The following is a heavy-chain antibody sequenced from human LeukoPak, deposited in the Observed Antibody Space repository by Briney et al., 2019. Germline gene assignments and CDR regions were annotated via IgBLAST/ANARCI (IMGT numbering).Heavy chain of an antibody. J-gene: IGHJ4*02. V-gene: IGHV3-74*01. CDR3: ARGPNSNWSGLDF. CDR2: ISPTGSTT. Sequence: GGSLRLSCTASEFSFSGHWMHWARQLPGKGLVWVSRISPTGSTTSYADSVKGRFTVSRDNAKNTLYLQVNNLRAEDTAVYYCARGPNSNWSGLDFWGQGTLVTVSS. CDR1: EFSFSGHW. D-gene: IGHD6-6*01.